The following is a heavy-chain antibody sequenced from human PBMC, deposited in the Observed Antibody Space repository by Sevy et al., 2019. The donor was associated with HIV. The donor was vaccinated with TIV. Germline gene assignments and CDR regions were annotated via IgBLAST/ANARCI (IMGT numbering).Heavy chain of an antibody. J-gene: IGHJ4*02. CDR2: MTPSSRET. CDR1: GYTFTSYD. Sequence: ASVKVSCKASGYTFTSYDINWVRQAAGQGLEWVGWMTPSSRETGYAQKFEGRITMTGDTSISTAYLELSSLTSEDTAVYFCARNFYGSGTFDYWGQGTLVTVSS. V-gene: IGHV1-8*01. CDR3: ARNFYGSGTFDY. D-gene: IGHD3-10*01.